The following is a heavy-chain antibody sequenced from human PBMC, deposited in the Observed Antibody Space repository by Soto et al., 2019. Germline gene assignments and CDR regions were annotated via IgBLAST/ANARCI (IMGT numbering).Heavy chain of an antibody. V-gene: IGHV1-69*06. D-gene: IGHD3-22*01. Sequence: SVKVSCKASGGTFSSYAISWVRQAPGQGLEWMGGIIPIFGTANYAQKFQGRVTITADKSTSTAYMELSSLRSEDTAVYYCARSMYDSSGYFRECAFDIWGQGTMVTVSS. CDR3: ARSMYDSSGYFRECAFDI. CDR2: IIPIFGTA. J-gene: IGHJ3*02. CDR1: GGTFSSYA.